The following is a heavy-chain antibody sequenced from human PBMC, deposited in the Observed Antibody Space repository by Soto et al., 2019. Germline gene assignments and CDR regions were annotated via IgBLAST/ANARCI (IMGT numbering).Heavy chain of an antibody. CDR2: IYYGGST. J-gene: IGHJ3*02. D-gene: IGHD3-22*01. CDR1: GGSISPYY. V-gene: IGHV4-59*08. CDR3: ARSRDSSGYYYPEDAFDI. Sequence: LSLTCTVSGGSISPYYWSWIRQPPGKGLEWVGYIYYGGSTSYNPSLKSRVTISLETSKSQISLRLNSVTAADTAVYYCARSRDSSGYYYPEDAFDIWGQGTMVTVSS.